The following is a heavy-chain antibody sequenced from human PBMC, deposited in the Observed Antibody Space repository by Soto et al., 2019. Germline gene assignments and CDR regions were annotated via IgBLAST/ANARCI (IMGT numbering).Heavy chain of an antibody. CDR3: ARDSRYSSSSTNNP. CDR1: GYTLTSYG. V-gene: IGHV1-18*01. CDR2: ISAYNGNT. Sequence: GASVKVSCKASGYTLTSYGISCVRQAPGQGLEWMGWISAYNGNTNYAQKLQGRVTMTTDTSTSTAYMELRSLRSDDTAVYYCARDSRYSSSSTNNPWGQGTLVTVSS. D-gene: IGHD6-6*01. J-gene: IGHJ5*02.